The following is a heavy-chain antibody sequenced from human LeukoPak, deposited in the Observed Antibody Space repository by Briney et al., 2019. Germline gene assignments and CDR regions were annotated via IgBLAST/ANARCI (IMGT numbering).Heavy chain of an antibody. CDR3: ALPKYYYDSSGYYSFDY. CDR2: IIPIFGTA. J-gene: IGHJ4*02. Sequence: SVKVSCKASGGTFSNHAISWVRQAPGQGLEWMGGIIPIFGTANYAQKFQGRVTITADKSTSTAYMELSSLRSEDTAVYYCALPKYYYDSSGYYSFDYWGQGTLVTVSS. V-gene: IGHV1-69*06. CDR1: GGTFSNHA. D-gene: IGHD3-22*01.